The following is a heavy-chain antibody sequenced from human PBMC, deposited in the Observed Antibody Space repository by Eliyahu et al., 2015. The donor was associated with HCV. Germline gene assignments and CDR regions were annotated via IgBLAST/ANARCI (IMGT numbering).Heavy chain of an antibody. D-gene: IGHD3-22*01. V-gene: IGHV3-48*01. J-gene: IGHJ4*02. Sequence: EVQLVESGGGVVQPGGSLRLSCAAXGFVFGSYTMNWVRQAPGKGLEWVASINSGSSTIYYADSVKGRFTISRDNARRSLYLQLNSLTSEDTAVYYCARRQTYDSSGYPYPLDYWGQGTLVTVSS. CDR3: ARRQTYDSSGYPYPLDY. CDR2: INSGSSTI. CDR1: GFVFGSYT.